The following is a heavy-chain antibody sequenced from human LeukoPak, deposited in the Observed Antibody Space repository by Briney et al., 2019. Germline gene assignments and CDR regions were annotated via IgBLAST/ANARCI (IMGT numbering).Heavy chain of an antibody. D-gene: IGHD6-25*01. CDR3: ARDAFLSGSLSPIDY. CDR2: INTSGGST. V-gene: IGHV1-46*01. J-gene: IGHJ4*02. CDR1: GYIFTNYY. Sequence: GASVKVSCKASGYIFTNYYMHWVRQAPGQGLEWMGIINTSGGSTSSAQKFQGRVTMTRDTSTSTVYMELSSLRSEGTALYYCARDAFLSGSLSPIDYWGQGTLVTVSS.